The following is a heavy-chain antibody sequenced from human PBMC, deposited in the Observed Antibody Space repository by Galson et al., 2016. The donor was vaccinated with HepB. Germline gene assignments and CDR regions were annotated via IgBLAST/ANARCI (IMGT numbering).Heavy chain of an antibody. D-gene: IGHD3-22*01. J-gene: IGHJ4*02. CDR2: IYSGGGT. V-gene: IGHV3-66*01. CDR1: GLTFSTNY. Sequence: CAASGLTFSTNYMSWVRQAPGKGLEWVSLIYSGGGTYYADPVKGRFTISRDDSKNTVFLQMNRLRVEDTAVYYCARDLYFYDSSNYGSDFWGQGTLVTVSS. CDR3: ARDLYFYDSSNYGSDF.